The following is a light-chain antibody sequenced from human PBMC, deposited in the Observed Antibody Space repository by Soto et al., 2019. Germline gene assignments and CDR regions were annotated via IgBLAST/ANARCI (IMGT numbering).Light chain of an antibody. J-gene: IGKJ1*01. V-gene: IGKV4-1*01. Sequence: DIVMTQSPDSLAVSLGERATINCKSSQSVLYSSNNKNYLAWYQHKPGQPPKLLIYWASTRESGVPDRFSGSGSGTDFTLTISSLQAEYVAVYHCQQYYSIPRTFGQGTNVEI. CDR2: WAS. CDR3: QQYYSIPRT. CDR1: QSVLYSSNNKNY.